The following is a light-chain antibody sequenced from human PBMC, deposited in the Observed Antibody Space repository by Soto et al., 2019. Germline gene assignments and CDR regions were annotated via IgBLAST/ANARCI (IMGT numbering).Light chain of an antibody. V-gene: IGLV3-21*02. CDR1: NIGNKN. J-gene: IGLJ1*01. CDR2: DDT. Sequence: SYVLTQPPSVSVAPGQTARITCGGNNIGNKNAHWYQQKPGQAPVLVVYDDTDRPSGIPERFSGSNSANTATLTISRVEAGDEADYYCQVWDSSSHRYVFGPGTKVTVL. CDR3: QVWDSSSHRYV.